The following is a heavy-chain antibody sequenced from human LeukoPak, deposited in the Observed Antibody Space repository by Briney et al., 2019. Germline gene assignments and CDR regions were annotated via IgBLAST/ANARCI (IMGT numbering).Heavy chain of an antibody. D-gene: IGHD5-18*01. CDR2: TSGSGGST. CDR3: AKDLIAYSYGHAGRSNFDY. Sequence: GGSLRLSCLTSGFTFSNYAMSWVRQAPGKGLEWVSGTSGSGGSTYYADSVKGHFTISRDNSKNTLHLQMNSLRAEDTAIYYCAKDLIAYSYGHAGRSNFDYWGQGTLVTVSS. J-gene: IGHJ4*02. V-gene: IGHV3-23*01. CDR1: GFTFSNYA.